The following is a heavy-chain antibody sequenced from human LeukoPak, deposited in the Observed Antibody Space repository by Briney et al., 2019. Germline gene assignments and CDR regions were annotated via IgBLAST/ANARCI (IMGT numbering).Heavy chain of an antibody. D-gene: IGHD6-19*01. V-gene: IGHV3-53*01. CDR3: ARQYSSGWYWGAFDI. J-gene: IGHJ3*02. Sequence: GGSLRLSCAASGFTVSRNYMSWVRQAPGKGLEWVSVIYSGGSTYYADSVKGRFTISRDNSKNTLYLQMNSLRAEDTAVYYCARQYSSGWYWGAFDIWGQGTMVTVSS. CDR2: IYSGGST. CDR1: GFTVSRNY.